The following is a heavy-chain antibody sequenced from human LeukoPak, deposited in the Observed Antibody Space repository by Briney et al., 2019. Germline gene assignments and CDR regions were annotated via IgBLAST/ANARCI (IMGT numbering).Heavy chain of an antibody. CDR1: GFTFDDYA. J-gene: IGHJ4*02. CDR3: ARDQWELLFDY. V-gene: IGHV3-9*01. CDR2: ISWNSGSI. Sequence: GGSLRLSCAASGFTFDDYAMHWVRQAPGKGLEWVSGISWNSGSIGYADSVKGRFTISRDNAKNSLYLQMNSLRAEDTAVYYCARDQWELLFDYWDQGTLVTVSS. D-gene: IGHD1-26*01.